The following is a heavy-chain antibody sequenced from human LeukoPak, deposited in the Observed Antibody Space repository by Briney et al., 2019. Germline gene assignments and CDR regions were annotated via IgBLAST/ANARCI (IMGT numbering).Heavy chain of an antibody. CDR1: GGSISSGGYY. Sequence: PSETLSLTCTVSGGSISSGGYYWSWIRQHPGKGPEWIGYIYYSGSTYYNPSLKSRVTISVDTSKNQFSLKLSSVTAADTAVYYCARAVYCGGDCYLAFDYWGQGTLVTVSS. J-gene: IGHJ4*02. V-gene: IGHV4-31*03. CDR3: ARAVYCGGDCYLAFDY. D-gene: IGHD2-21*02. CDR2: IYYSGST.